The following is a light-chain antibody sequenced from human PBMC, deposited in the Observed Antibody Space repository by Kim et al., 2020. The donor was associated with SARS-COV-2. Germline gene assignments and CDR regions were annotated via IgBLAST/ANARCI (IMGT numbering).Light chain of an antibody. J-gene: IGKJ1*01. CDR1: QSVSSSY. V-gene: IGKV3-20*01. CDR3: QQYGSSPGT. CDR2: GAS. Sequence: SPGERATLSCRASQSVSSSYLAWYQQKPGQAPRILIYGASSRATGIPDRFSGSGSGTDFTLTISRLEPEDFAVYYCQQYGSSPGTFGQGTKVDIK.